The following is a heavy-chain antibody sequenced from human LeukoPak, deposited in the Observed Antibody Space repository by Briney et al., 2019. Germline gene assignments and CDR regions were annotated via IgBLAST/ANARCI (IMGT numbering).Heavy chain of an antibody. CDR1: GGSISSYY. J-gene: IGHJ5*02. Sequence: PSETLSLTCTVSGGSISSYYWSWIRQPPRKGLEWIGYIYYSGSTNYNPSLKSRVTISVDTSRNRFSLKLYSVTAADTAVYYCATRDPTLYGCFDPWGQGTLVTVSS. D-gene: IGHD3-10*01. CDR3: ATRDPTLYGCFDP. CDR2: IYYSGST. V-gene: IGHV4-59*08.